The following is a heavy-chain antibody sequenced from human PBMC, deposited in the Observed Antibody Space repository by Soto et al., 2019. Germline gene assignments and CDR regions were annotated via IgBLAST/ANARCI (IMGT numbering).Heavy chain of an antibody. D-gene: IGHD3-22*01. CDR1: GYTFTSYY. J-gene: IGHJ4*02. Sequence: ASVKVSCKASGYTFTSYYMHWVRQAPGQGLEWMGIINPSGGSTSYAQKFQGRVTMTRDTSTSTVYMELSSLRSEDTAVYYCARLSPYYYDSSGYLDYWGQGALVTVSS. V-gene: IGHV1-46*01. CDR2: INPSGGST. CDR3: ARLSPYYYDSSGYLDY.